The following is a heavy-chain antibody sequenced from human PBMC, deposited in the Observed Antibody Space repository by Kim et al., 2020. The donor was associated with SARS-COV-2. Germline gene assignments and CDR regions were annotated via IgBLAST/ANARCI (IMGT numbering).Heavy chain of an antibody. D-gene: IGHD1-26*01. CDR3: ARAGGSLGHNWFDP. V-gene: IGHV4-30-2*04. J-gene: IGHJ5*02. Sequence: NPAVKGRGTRSVDTPKTQFSLKLSSVTAADTAVYYCARAGGSLGHNWFDPWGQGTLVTVSS.